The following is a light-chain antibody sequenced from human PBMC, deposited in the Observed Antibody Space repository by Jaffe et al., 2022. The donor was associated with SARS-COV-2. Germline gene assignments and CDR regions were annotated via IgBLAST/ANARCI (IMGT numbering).Light chain of an antibody. J-gene: IGKJ2*01. CDR1: QSVLYSSDNRNY. V-gene: IGKV4-1*01. Sequence: DIVMTQSPDSLAVSLGERATINCSSSQSVLYSSDNRNYLAWYQQISGQPPKLLIYWASIRESGVPARFSGSGSGTDFTLTIRSLQAEDVAVYYCQQYYDVPRTFGQGTRLEIK. CDR2: WAS. CDR3: QQYYDVPRT.